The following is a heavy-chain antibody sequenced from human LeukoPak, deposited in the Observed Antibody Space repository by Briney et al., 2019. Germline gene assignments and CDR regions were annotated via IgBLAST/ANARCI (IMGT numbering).Heavy chain of an antibody. J-gene: IGHJ3*02. Sequence: SETLSLTCTVSGGSISGYYWSWIRQPPGKGLEWIGYIYYSGSTSYNPSLKSRVTISVDTSKNQFSLKLSSVTAADTAVYYCARGRFLDAFDIWGQGTMVTVSS. V-gene: IGHV4-59*01. CDR3: ARGRFLDAFDI. CDR2: IYYSGST. D-gene: IGHD3-3*01. CDR1: GGSISGYY.